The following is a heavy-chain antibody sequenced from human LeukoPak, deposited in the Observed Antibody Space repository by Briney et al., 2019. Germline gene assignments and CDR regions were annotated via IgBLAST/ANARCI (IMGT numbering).Heavy chain of an antibody. Sequence: GGSLRLSCAASGFAFSSYAMHWVRQAPGKGLEYVSAISSNGGSTYYANSVKGRFTISRDNSKNTLYLQMGSLRAEDVAVYYCARDGSGYYYMDVWGKGTTVTISS. CDR2: ISSNGGST. CDR1: GFAFSSYA. V-gene: IGHV3-64*01. J-gene: IGHJ6*03. CDR3: ARDGSGYYYMDV.